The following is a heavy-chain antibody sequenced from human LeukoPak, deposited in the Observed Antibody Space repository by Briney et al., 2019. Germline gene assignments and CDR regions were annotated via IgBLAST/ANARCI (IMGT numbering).Heavy chain of an antibody. V-gene: IGHV4-39*07. CDR3: ARTLTAMAKYYFDY. CDR1: GGSISSSSYY. J-gene: IGHJ4*02. Sequence: SETLSLTCTVSGGSISSSSYYWGWIRQPPGKGLEWIGSIYYSGSTYYNPSLKSRVTISVDTSKNQFSLKLSSVTAADTAVYYCARTLTAMAKYYFDYWGQGTLVTVSS. D-gene: IGHD5-18*01. CDR2: IYYSGST.